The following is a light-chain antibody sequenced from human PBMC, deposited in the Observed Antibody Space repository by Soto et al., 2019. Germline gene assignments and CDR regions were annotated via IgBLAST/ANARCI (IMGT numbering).Light chain of an antibody. CDR2: GVS. CDR3: SSYTGSLYV. J-gene: IGLJ1*01. Sequence: QSVLTQPPSASGSPGQSITVSCTGTSSDVGTSNSVSWYQQHPGKAPKLIIYGVSQRPSGVPDRFSGSKSGNTASLTVSGLQAEDEAAYYCSSYTGSLYVFGTGTKVTVL. CDR1: SSDVGTSNS. V-gene: IGLV2-8*01.